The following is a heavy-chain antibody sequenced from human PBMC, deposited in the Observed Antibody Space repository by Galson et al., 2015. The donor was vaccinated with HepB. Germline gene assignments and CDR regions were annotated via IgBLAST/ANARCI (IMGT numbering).Heavy chain of an antibody. J-gene: IGHJ1*01. CDR3: ARETIAAAGTLPGQH. Sequence: SVKVSCKASGYTFTGYYMHWVRQAPGQGLEWMGWINPNSGGTNYAQKFQGRVTMTRDTSISTAYMELSRLRSDDTAVYYCARETIAAAGTLPGQHWGQGTLVTVSS. D-gene: IGHD6-13*01. CDR1: GYTFTGYY. CDR2: INPNSGGT. V-gene: IGHV1-2*02.